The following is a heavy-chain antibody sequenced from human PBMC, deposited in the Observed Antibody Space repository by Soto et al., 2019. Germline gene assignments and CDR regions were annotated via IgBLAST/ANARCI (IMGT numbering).Heavy chain of an antibody. V-gene: IGHV1-69*13. D-gene: IGHD3-22*01. J-gene: IGHJ4*02. CDR3: ARVFEAYYYDSSGYYAGY. Sequence: SVKVSCKASGGTFSSYAISWVRQAPGQGLEWMGGIIPIFGTANYAQKFQGRVTITADESTSTAYMELSSLRSEDTAVYYCARVFEAYYYDSSGYYAGYWGQGTLVTVSS. CDR2: IIPIFGTA. CDR1: GGTFSSYA.